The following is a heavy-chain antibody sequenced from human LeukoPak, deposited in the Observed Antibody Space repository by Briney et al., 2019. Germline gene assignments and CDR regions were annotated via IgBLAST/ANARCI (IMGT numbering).Heavy chain of an antibody. V-gene: IGHV4-31*03. CDR1: GGSISSGGSY. CDR3: ASYGCSSTSCFDY. CDR2: IYYSGST. Sequence: SQTLSLTCTVSGGSISSGGSYWSWIRQHPGKGLEWLGYIYYSGSTYYNPSLKSRVTISVDTSKNQFSLKLSSVTAADTAVYYCASYGCSSTSCFDYWGQGTLVTVSS. D-gene: IGHD2-2*01. J-gene: IGHJ4*02.